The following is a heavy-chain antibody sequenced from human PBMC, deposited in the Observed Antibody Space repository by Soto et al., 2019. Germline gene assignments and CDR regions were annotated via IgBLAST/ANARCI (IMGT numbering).Heavy chain of an antibody. CDR3: ARKYRRRCYDY. Sequence: SETLSLTCTVSGGSISSYYWSWIRQPPGKGLEWIGYIYYSGSTNYNPSLKSRVTISVDTSKNQFSLKLSSVTAADTAVYYCARKYRRRCYDYCGQAPLRTLSS. CDR1: GGSISSYY. CDR2: IYYSGST. J-gene: IGHJ4*02. D-gene: IGHD6-6*01. V-gene: IGHV4-59*08.